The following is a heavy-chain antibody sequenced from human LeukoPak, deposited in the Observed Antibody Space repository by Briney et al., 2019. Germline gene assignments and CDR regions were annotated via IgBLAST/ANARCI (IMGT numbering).Heavy chain of an antibody. CDR1: GFTFSSYS. CDR2: ISSGSGSI. V-gene: IGHV3-48*01. CDR3: AKALSPVYYFDY. J-gene: IGHJ4*02. Sequence: GGSLRLSCAASGFTFSSYSMNWVRQAPGKGLEWVSYISSGSGSIYYADSVKGRFTISRDNAKNSLYLQMNSLRAEDTAVYYCAKALSPVYYFDYWGQGTLVTVSS.